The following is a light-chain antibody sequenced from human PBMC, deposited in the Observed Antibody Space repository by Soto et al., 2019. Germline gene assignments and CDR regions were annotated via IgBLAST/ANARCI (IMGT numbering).Light chain of an antibody. Sequence: QSALTQPASVSGSPGQSITISCTGTSSDVGSYNLVSWYQQHPGKAPKLMIYEGSKRPSGVSNRLSGSKSGNTASLTISGLQAEDEADYYCCAYARSGNWVFGGGTQLTVL. CDR3: CAYARSGNWV. V-gene: IGLV2-23*01. CDR2: EGS. J-gene: IGLJ2*01. CDR1: SSDVGSYNL.